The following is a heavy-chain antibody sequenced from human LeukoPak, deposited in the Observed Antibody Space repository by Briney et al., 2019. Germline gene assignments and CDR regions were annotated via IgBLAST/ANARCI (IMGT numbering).Heavy chain of an antibody. J-gene: IGHJ5*02. CDR3: AHTPYDYVWGSYRHNWFDP. V-gene: IGHV2-5*08. D-gene: IGHD3-16*02. CDR1: GGSMSSNYW. Sequence: TLSLTCTVSGGSMSSNYWSWIRQPPGKALEWLALIYWDDDKRYSPSLKSRLTITKDTSKNQVVLTMTNMDPVDTATYYCAHTPYDYVWGSYRHNWFDPWGQGTLVTVSS. CDR2: IYWDDDK.